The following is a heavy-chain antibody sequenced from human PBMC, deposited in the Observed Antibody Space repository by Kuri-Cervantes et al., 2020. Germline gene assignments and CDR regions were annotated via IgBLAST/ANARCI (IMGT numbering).Heavy chain of an antibody. J-gene: IGHJ6*03. D-gene: IGHD5-12*01. CDR2: MNPNSYDS. V-gene: IGHV1-8*02. CDR3: ARGYSGYDYYYYYMDV. Sequence: ASVKVSCKASGYTFTGYDINWVRQAPGQGLEWLGWMNPNSYDSGYAQKFQGRITMTRDTSISTAYMELRSLRSDDTAVYYCARGYSGYDYYYYYMDVWGKGTTVTVSS. CDR1: GYTFTGYD.